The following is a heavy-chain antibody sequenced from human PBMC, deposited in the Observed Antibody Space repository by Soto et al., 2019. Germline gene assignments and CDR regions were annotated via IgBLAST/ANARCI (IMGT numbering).Heavy chain of an antibody. J-gene: IGHJ4*02. V-gene: IGHV4-59*12. D-gene: IGHD5-12*01. CDR1: GGSISSYY. Sequence: SETLSLTCTVSGGSISSYYWSWIRQPPGKGLEWIGYIYYSGSTNYNPSLKSRATMSVDMSRNQFSLKLSSVTAVDTAVYYCVKKTDGYNPFDYWGQGTLVTVSS. CDR2: IYYSGST. CDR3: VKKTDGYNPFDY.